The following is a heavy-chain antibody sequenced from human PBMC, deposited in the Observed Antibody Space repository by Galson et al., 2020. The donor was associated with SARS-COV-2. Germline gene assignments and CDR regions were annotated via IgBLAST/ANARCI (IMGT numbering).Heavy chain of an antibody. J-gene: IGHJ6*02. V-gene: IGHV2-70*01. D-gene: IGHD3-9*01. Sequence: SGPTLVKPTQTHTLTCTFTGFSLSTSGKCVSWIRQPPGKALEWLALIDWDDEKYNSTSLKTRLTISKDTTKNQVVLTMTNMDPVDTATYYCARSPALNDSDFLTGYYLHFFYGMDVWCQGTTVTVSS. CDR1: GFSLSTSGKC. CDR3: ARSPALNDSDFLTGYYLHFFYGMDV. CDR2: IDWDDEK.